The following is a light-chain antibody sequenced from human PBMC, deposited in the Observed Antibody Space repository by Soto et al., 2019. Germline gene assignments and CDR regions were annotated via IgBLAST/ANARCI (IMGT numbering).Light chain of an antibody. V-gene: IGKV1-5*01. CDR3: QQYKSYPWT. CDR1: ESVKSW. CDR2: DAS. J-gene: IGKJ1*01. Sequence: DIHLTHSPSTLSASVGDRVTITCRASESVKSWLAWYQQKPGKAPKLLIYDASSLESGVPSRFSGSRSGTEFSLTISSLQPDDFASYYCQQYKSYPWTFGQGTKVDLK.